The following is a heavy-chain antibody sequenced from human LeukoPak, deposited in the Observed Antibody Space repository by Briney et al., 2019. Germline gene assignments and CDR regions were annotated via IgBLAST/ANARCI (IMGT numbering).Heavy chain of an antibody. CDR3: AKDLQTGDDVSLYYYYYGMDV. CDR2: ISYDGSNK. J-gene: IGHJ6*04. V-gene: IGHV3-30*18. D-gene: IGHD1-1*01. Sequence: GGSLRLSCAASGFTFSSYGIHWVRQAPGKGLEWVSVISYDGSNKYFADSVKGRFTISRDNSKNTLYLQMSTLRAEDTAVYYCAKDLQTGDDVSLYYYYYGMDVWGKGTTVTVSS. CDR1: GFTFSSYG.